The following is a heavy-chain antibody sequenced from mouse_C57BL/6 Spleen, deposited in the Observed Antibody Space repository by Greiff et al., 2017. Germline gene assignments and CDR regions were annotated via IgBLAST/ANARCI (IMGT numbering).Heavy chain of an antibody. V-gene: IGHV1-54*01. CDR2: INPGSGGT. D-gene: IGHD1-3*01. Sequence: VQLQQSGAELVRPGTSVKVSCKASGYAFTTYLIEWVKQRPGQGLEWIGVINPGSGGTNYNEKFKGKATLTADKSSSTAYMQLSSLTSEDSAVYFCARSGRYKFDVWGTGTSVTVSS. CDR1: GYAFTTYL. J-gene: IGHJ1*03. CDR3: ARSGRYKFDV.